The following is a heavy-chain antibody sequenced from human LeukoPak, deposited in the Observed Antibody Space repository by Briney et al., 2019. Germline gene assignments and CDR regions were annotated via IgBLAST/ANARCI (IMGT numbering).Heavy chain of an antibody. CDR1: GFTFSSYA. CDR3: ARGSYSSAWYDFLDF. J-gene: IGHJ4*02. CDR2: VSYDGREK. D-gene: IGHD6-19*01. Sequence: GGSLRLSCAASGFTFSSYAMHWVRQAPGKGLEWVAVVSYDGREKYYAESVKGRLTVSRDNSKNTLYLQMNNLRVEDTAVYFCARGSYSSAWYDFLDFWGQGALVTVSS. V-gene: IGHV3-30*04.